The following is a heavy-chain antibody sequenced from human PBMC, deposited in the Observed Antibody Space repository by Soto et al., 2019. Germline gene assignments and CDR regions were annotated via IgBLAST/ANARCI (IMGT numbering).Heavy chain of an antibody. CDR1: GYTFTSYD. D-gene: IGHD6-13*01. CDR2: MNPNSGNT. V-gene: IGHV1-8*01. J-gene: IGHJ6*02. CDR3: ARSIGIAAALLYYYYGMGV. Sequence: ASVKVSCKASGYTFTSYDINWVRQATGQGLEWMGWMNPNSGNTGYAQKFQGRVTMTRNTSISTAYMELSSLRSEDTAVYYCARSIGIAAALLYYYYGMGVWGQGTTVTVS.